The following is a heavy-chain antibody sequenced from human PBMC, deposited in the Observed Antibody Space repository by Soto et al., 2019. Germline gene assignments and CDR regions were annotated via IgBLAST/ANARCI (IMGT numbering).Heavy chain of an antibody. CDR3: AREFYYDSSGIGFDS. V-gene: IGHV4-61*08. J-gene: IGHJ4*02. D-gene: IGHD3-22*01. Sequence: SETLSLTSTVSDGSIRSGDYYWSWIRQPPGKGLEWIGYIYSSGSPHHNPSLKNRVSISEDRSKNEFSLKLSSVTAADTAIYYCAREFYYDSSGIGFDSWGQGTLVTVSS. CDR2: IYSSGSP. CDR1: DGSIRSGDYY.